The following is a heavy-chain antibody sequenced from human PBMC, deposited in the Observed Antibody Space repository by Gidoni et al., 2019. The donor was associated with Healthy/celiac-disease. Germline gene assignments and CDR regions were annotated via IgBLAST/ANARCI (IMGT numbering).Heavy chain of an antibody. CDR3: ARERITMEAPSNFDY. Sequence: QLQLQESGPGLVKPSETLSLTCTVPGGSISSSSYYWGWLRQPPGKGLEWIGSIYYSGSPYYNPSLKRRVTISVDTSKNQFSRKLSSVTAADTAVYYCARERITMEAPSNFDYWGQGTLVTVSS. CDR2: IYYSGSP. J-gene: IGHJ4*02. CDR1: GGSISSSSYY. V-gene: IGHV4-39*01. D-gene: IGHD3-10*01.